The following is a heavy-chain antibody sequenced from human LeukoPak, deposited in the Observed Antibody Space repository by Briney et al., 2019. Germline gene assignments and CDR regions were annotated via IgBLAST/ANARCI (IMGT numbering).Heavy chain of an antibody. J-gene: IGHJ4*02. CDR1: GVSISTDY. CDR3: ARDAGATAY. Sequence: SETLSLTCTVSGVSISTDYWTWVRQSPGKGLEWIGYIHYSGSTSYNPSLKSRVTISVDTSKDQFSLKLTSVTSADTAVYYCARDAGATAYWGQGALVTVSS. V-gene: IGHV4-59*13. D-gene: IGHD4/OR15-4a*01. CDR2: IHYSGST.